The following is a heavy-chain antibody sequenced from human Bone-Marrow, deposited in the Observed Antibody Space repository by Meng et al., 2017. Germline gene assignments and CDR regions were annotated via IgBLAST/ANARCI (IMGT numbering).Heavy chain of an antibody. CDR3: ARDHWTWLVRHGCFAY. D-gene: IGHD6-19*01. V-gene: IGHV3-7*01. CDR1: GFTFSSYW. CDR2: IKQDGSEK. J-gene: IGHJ4*01. Sequence: GESLKISCAASGFTFSSYWMSWVRQAPGKGLEWVANIKQDGSEKYYVDSVKGRFTISRDNAKNSLYLQMNSLRAEDTAVYYCARDHWTWLVRHGCFAYWGHGNLV.